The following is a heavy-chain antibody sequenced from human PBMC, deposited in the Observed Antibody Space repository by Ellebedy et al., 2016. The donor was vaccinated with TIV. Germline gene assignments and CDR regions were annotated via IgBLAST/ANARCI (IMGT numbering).Heavy chain of an antibody. D-gene: IGHD3-9*01. CDR1: GFTFENHA. Sequence: GESLKISXAASGFTFENHAMTWIRQAPGKGLEWISYVSGSGKTIYYADSVKGRFTISRDNSKNTLYLEMSGLIPDDTAFYYCARDITRASILTGAGHFDFWGQGTLVTVSS. CDR3: ARDITRASILTGAGHFDF. J-gene: IGHJ4*02. V-gene: IGHV3-48*03. CDR2: VSGSGKTI.